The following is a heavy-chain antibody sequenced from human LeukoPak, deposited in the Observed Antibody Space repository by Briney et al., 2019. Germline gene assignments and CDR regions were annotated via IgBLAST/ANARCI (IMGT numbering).Heavy chain of an antibody. J-gene: IGHJ5*02. Sequence: ASVKVSCKASGYTFTSDGISWVRQAPGQGLEWMGWISAYTGNTNYEQKLQGRVTITTDTSTSTAYMELRSLRSDDTAVYFCAREGPGGSSDWFDPWGQGTLVTVSS. V-gene: IGHV1-18*01. CDR2: ISAYTGNT. CDR3: AREGPGGSSDWFDP. D-gene: IGHD6-6*01. CDR1: GYTFTSDG.